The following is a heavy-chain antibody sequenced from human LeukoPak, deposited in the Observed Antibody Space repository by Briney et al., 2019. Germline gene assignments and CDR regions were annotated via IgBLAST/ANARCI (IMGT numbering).Heavy chain of an antibody. CDR2: IYYIGST. D-gene: IGHD1-1*01. CDR3: ARHPSGNDGAYYFDY. J-gene: IGHJ4*02. Sequence: SETLSLTCTVSGGSISSYYWSWVRQPPGKGLEWIGYIYYIGSTNYNPSLESRVTISVDRSKNQFSLKLTSVTAGDTAVYFCARHPSGNDGAYYFDYWGQGTLVTVSS. CDR1: GGSISSYY. V-gene: IGHV4-59*08.